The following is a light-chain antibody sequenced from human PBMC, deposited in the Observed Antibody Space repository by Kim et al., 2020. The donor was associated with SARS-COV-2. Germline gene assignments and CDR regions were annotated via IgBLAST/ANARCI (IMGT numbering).Light chain of an antibody. CDR1: NIGSKS. CDR3: QVWDSSTAYVV. Sequence: SYELTQPPSVSVAPGKTARITCGGNNIGSKSVHWYQQKPGQAPVLVIYYDSDRPSGIPERFSGSNSGNTATLTISRAQAGDEADYYCQVWDSSTAYVVFG. J-gene: IGLJ2*01. CDR2: YDS. V-gene: IGLV3-21*01.